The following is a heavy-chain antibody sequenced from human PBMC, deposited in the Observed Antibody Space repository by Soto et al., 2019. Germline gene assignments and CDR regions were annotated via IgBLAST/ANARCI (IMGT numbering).Heavy chain of an antibody. J-gene: IGHJ4*01. Sequence: GGSLRLSSSASGFTFSNAWMSWVRQAPGKRLEWVGRIKSKTDGGTTDYAAPVKGRFTISRDDSKSTLYLQMNSLKTEDTAVYYCTDTAYYDFCSVLVYGGHATLVTVS. V-gene: IGHV3-15*01. CDR2: IKSKTDGGTT. CDR1: GFTFSNAW. CDR3: TDTAYYDFCSVLVY. D-gene: IGHD3-3*01.